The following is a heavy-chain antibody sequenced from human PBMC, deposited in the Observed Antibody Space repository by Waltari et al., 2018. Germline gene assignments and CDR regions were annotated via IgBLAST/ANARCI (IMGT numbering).Heavy chain of an antibody. CDR2: IYWNDDK. D-gene: IGHD3-9*01. J-gene: IGHJ4*02. V-gene: IGHV2-5*01. CDR3: AHTPSLLRYFDWLSTYYFDY. Sequence: QITLKESGPTLVKHTQTLTLPCTFSGFSLSTSGVGVGWIRQPPGKALEWLALIYWNDDKRYSPSLKSRLTITKDTSKNQVVLTMTNMDPVDTATYYCAHTPSLLRYFDWLSTYYFDYWGQGTLVTVSS. CDR1: GFSLSTSGVG.